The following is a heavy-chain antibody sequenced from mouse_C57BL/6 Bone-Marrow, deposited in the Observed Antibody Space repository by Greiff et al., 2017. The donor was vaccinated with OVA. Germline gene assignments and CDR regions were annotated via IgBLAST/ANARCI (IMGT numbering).Heavy chain of an antibody. J-gene: IGHJ1*03. CDR3: ARALTTDWYFDV. Sequence: VQGVESGAELAKPGASVKLSCKASGYTFTSYWMHWVKQRPGQGLEWIGYINPSSGYTKYNQKFKDKATLTADKSSSTAYMQLSSLTYEDSAVYYCARALTTDWYFDVWGTGTTVTVSS. D-gene: IGHD1-1*01. CDR2: INPSSGYT. V-gene: IGHV1-7*01. CDR1: GYTFTSYW.